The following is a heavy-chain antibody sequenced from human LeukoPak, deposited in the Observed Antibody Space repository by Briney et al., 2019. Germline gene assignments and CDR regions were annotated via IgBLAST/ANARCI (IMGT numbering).Heavy chain of an antibody. CDR3: ARDNSIHERGWWFDP. D-gene: IGHD4-23*01. V-gene: IGHV1-46*01. CDR2: INPSGGST. CDR1: GYTFTSYY. J-gene: IGHJ5*02. Sequence: ASVKVSCKASGYTFTSYYMHWVRQAPGQGIEWMGIINPSGGSTSYAQKFQGRIIMTRDMSTTTDYMELSSLKSDDTAVYYCARDNSIHERGWWFDPWGQGTLVTVSS.